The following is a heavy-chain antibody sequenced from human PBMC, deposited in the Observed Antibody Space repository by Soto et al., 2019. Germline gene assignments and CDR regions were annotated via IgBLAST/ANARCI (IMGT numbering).Heavy chain of an antibody. CDR3: ARAVAPYLGTWFDP. V-gene: IGHV4-30-2*01. CDR1: GGSISSGNSYA. D-gene: IGHD3-16*01. CDR2: ISHTGRT. J-gene: IGHJ5*02. Sequence: QLQLQESGSGRVKPSQTLSLTCAVSGGSISSGNSYAWSWIRQPPGKGLEWIGSISHTGRTSYNPSLKGRVTMSVDKSKNQFSLKLSSVTAADMAVYYCARAVAPYLGTWFDPWGQGSLVIVSS.